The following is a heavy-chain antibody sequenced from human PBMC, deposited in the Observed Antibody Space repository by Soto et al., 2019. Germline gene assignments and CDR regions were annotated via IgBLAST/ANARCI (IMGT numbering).Heavy chain of an antibody. CDR2: IYYSGST. CDR3: ARELSPQDYYYYYYMDV. Sequence: LAHPATGSVGPNRSGVNSWSWIRQHPGKGLEWIGYIYYSGSTYYNPSLKSRVTISVDTSKNQFSLKLSSVTAADTAVYYCARELSPQDYYYYYYMDVWGKGTTVTVS. CDR1: VGPNRSGVNS. J-gene: IGHJ6*03. V-gene: IGHV4-31*03.